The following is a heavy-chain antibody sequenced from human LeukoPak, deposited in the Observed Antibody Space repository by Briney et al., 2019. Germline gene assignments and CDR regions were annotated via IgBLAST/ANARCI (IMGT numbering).Heavy chain of an antibody. D-gene: IGHD3-22*01. CDR2: IYSSGRT. Sequence: SETLSLTCTVSGDSINSNNYYWSWIRQPAGKGLEWIGRIYSSGRTNYNPSLKSRVTISVDTSKNQFSLKVSSVTAADTAVYYCASLTTADAFDIWGQGTMVTVSS. CDR3: ASLTTADAFDI. V-gene: IGHV4-61*02. J-gene: IGHJ3*02. CDR1: GDSINSNNYY.